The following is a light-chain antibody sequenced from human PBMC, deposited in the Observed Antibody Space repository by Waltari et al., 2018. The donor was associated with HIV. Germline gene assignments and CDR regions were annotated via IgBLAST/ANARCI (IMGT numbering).Light chain of an antibody. CDR2: DAS. V-gene: IGKV1-33*01. Sequence: DIQMTQSPFSLSASVGDRVTITCQASQDIKHYLNWYQQKPGKAPRLLIYDASSLETGVPSRFSGSGSGTHFTLTISSLRPEDTATYYCRQYDDLEYTFGQGTTLEMK. CDR3: RQYDDLEYT. J-gene: IGKJ2*01. CDR1: QDIKHY.